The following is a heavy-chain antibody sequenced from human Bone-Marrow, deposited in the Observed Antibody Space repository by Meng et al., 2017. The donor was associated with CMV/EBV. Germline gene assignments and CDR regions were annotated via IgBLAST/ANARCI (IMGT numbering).Heavy chain of an antibody. CDR2: IFSNDEK. D-gene: IGHD6-13*01. J-gene: IGHJ6*01. V-gene: IGHV2-26*01. Sequence: SGPTLVKPTETLTLTCTVSGFSLSNARMGVSWIRQPPGKALEWLAHIFSNDEKSYSTSLKTRLTISKDTSKNQVVLTMTNMDPVDTATYYCARQLVPLYYYGMDVWGQGTTVTGSS. CDR1: GFSLSNARMG. CDR3: ARQLVPLYYYGMDV.